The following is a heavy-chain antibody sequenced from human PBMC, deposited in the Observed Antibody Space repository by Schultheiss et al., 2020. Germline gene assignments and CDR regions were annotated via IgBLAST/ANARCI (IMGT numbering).Heavy chain of an antibody. CDR2: MNPNSGNT. D-gene: IGHD5-24*01. CDR1: GYTFTSYD. CDR3: ARGAFRMASMGSDY. J-gene: IGHJ4*02. V-gene: IGHV1-8*01. Sequence: ASVNVSCKASGYTFTSYDINWVRQATGQGLEWMGWMNPNSGNTGYAQNFQGRVTMTGDTSITTADMELSSLRSDDTAVYYCARGAFRMASMGSDYWGQGTLVTVSS.